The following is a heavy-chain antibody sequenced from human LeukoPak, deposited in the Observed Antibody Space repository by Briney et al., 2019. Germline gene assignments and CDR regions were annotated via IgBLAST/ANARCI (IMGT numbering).Heavy chain of an antibody. J-gene: IGHJ4*02. V-gene: IGHV1-69*05. CDR2: IIPIFGTA. CDR1: GGTFSSYA. D-gene: IGHD5-12*01. CDR3: AGNMVATFDY. Sequence: ASVKVSCKASGGTFSSYAISWVRQAPGQGLEWMGRIIPIFGTANYAQKFQGRGTITTDESTSTAYMELSSLRSEDTAVYYCAGNMVATFDYWGQGTLVTVSS.